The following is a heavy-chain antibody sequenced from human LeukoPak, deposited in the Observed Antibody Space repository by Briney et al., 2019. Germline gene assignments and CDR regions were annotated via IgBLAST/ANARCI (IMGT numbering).Heavy chain of an antibody. CDR1: GLTFEDLT. Sequence: GGSLRPSFAALGLTFEDLTFHWVLQAPGKGLGWAFFISWDGGSTYYADSVKGRFTISRDNSKNSLYLQMNSLRTEDTALYYCAKDLEPGDWMRGFDYWGQGTLVTVSS. CDR2: ISWDGGST. V-gene: IGHV3-43*01. CDR3: AKDLEPGDWMRGFDY. D-gene: IGHD7-27*01. J-gene: IGHJ4*02.